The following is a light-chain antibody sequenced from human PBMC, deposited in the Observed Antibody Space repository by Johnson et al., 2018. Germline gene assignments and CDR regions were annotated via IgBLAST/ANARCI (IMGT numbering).Light chain of an antibody. CDR1: SSNIGNNY. V-gene: IGLV1-51*02. CDR3: GPWERSLSAGNV. J-gene: IGLJ1*01. CDR2: ENN. Sequence: QSVLTQPPSVSAAPGQKVTISCSGSSSNIGNNYVSWYQQLPGTAPKLLIYENNKRPSGIPDRFSGSKSGTSATLGITGLQTGDEDDYYSGPWERSLSAGNVFGMGTKVTFL.